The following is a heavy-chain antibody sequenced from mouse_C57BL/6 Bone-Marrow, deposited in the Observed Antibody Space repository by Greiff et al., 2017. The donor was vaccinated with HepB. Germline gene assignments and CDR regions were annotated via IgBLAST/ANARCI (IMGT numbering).Heavy chain of an antibody. CDR1: GFTFSDYG. CDR2: ISNLAYSI. Sequence: EVKLMESGGGLVQPGGSLKLSCAASGFTFSDYGMAWVRQAPRKGPEWVAFISNLAYSIYYADTVTGRFTISRENAKNTLYLEMGSLRSEDTAMYYCARRGSTMVTGAYYAMDYWGQGTSVTVSS. V-gene: IGHV5-15*04. CDR3: ARRGSTMVTGAYYAMDY. J-gene: IGHJ4*01. D-gene: IGHD2-2*01.